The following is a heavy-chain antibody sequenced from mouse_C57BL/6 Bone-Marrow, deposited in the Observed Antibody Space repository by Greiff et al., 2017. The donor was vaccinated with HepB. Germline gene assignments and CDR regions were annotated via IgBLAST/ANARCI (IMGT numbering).Heavy chain of an antibody. Sequence: EVQLQQSGAELVRPGASVKLSCTASGFNIKDDYMHWVKQRPEQGLEWIGWIDPENGDTEYASKFQGKATITADTSSNTADLQLSSLTSEDTAVYYCTTGGSQFAYWGQGTLVTVSA. CDR2: IDPENGDT. CDR3: TTGGSQFAY. V-gene: IGHV14-4*01. J-gene: IGHJ3*01. CDR1: GFNIKDDY. D-gene: IGHD1-1*02.